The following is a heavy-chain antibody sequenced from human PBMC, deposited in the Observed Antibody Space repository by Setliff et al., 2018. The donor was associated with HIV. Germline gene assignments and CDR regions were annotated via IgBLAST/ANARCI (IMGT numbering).Heavy chain of an antibody. CDR1: GASISSHD. V-gene: IGHV4-59*11. Sequence: LSLTCTVSGASISSHDWAWIRQSPGKGLEWVGNFFQSGNTNYNPSLKSRVTISVDTSNHQFSLRLTSVTPADTAVYYCARGGQLKTSHLDFWSGYPITYFDYWGQGTLVTVSS. J-gene: IGHJ4*02. CDR2: FFQSGNT. D-gene: IGHD3-3*01. CDR3: ARGGQLKTSHLDFWSGYPITYFDY.